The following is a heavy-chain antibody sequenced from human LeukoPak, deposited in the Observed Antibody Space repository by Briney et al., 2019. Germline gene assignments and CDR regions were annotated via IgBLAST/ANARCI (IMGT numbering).Heavy chain of an antibody. CDR1: GASMSSNY. CDR3: ASTRRAAVAGRFDS. Sequence: SETLSLTCNVSGASMSSNYWSWIRQPPGKGLEWIVYIYHSGNTNYSPSLESRVTMSVDESKNQFSLRVHFVSAADTAVYYCASTRRAAVAGRFDSWGQGTLVTVSS. J-gene: IGHJ4*02. CDR2: IYHSGNT. D-gene: IGHD6-19*01. V-gene: IGHV4-4*09.